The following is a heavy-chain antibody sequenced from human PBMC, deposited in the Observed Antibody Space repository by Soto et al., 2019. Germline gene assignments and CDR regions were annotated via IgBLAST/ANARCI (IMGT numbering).Heavy chain of an antibody. CDR3: ARDHYYYDSSGYQDY. V-gene: IGHV3-33*01. Sequence: GSLRLSCAASGFTFSSYGMHWVRQAPGKGLEWVAVIWYDGSNKYYAGSVKGRFTISRDNSKNTLYLQMNSLRAEDTAVYYCARDHYYYDSSGYQDYWGQGTLVTVSS. CDR2: IWYDGSNK. CDR1: GFTFSSYG. J-gene: IGHJ4*02. D-gene: IGHD3-22*01.